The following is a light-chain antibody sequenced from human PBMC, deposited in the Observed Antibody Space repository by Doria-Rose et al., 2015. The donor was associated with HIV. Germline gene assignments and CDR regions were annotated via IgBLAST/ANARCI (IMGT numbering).Light chain of an antibody. V-gene: IGKV4-1*01. CDR2: WAS. J-gene: IGKJ3*01. CDR3: QQYYDTPS. CDR1: QSLLYTSKNY. Sequence: DIRVTLSPESLGMSLVERATLNCKSNQSLLYTSKNYLTWYQQKPGQPPKLLIYWASTLQSGVPARFSGSGSWTDFTLTISSLEAEDVAVYYCQQYYDTPSFGPGTTVDIK.